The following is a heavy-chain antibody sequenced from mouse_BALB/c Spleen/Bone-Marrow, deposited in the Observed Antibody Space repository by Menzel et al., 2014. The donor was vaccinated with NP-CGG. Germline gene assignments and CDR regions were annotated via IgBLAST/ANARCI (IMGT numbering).Heavy chain of an antibody. V-gene: IGHV2-9*02. Sequence: VQLVESGPGLVAPSQSLSITCTVSGFSLTNYGVHWARQPPGKGLEWLGVIWAGGSTNYNSALMSRLSISKDNSKNQVFLKMNSLQTEDTAMYYCARRGDGYYLDYWGQGTTLTVSS. J-gene: IGHJ2*01. D-gene: IGHD2-3*01. CDR1: GFSLTNYG. CDR2: IWAGGST. CDR3: ARRGDGYYLDY.